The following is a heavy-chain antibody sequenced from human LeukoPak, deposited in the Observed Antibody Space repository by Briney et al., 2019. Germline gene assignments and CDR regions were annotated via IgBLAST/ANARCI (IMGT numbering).Heavy chain of an antibody. CDR2: IYYSGST. CDR3: ALIIAAAGTSPGY. D-gene: IGHD6-13*01. CDR1: GGSFSGYY. V-gene: IGHV4-34*01. J-gene: IGHJ4*02. Sequence: SETLSLTCAVYGGSFSGYYWSWIRQPPGKGLEWIGSIYYSGSTYYNPSLKSRVTISVDTSKNQFSLKLSSVTAADTAVYYCALIIAAAGTSPGYWGQGTLVTVSS.